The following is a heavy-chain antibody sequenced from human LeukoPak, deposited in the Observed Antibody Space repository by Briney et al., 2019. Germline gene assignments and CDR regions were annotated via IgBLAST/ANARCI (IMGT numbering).Heavy chain of an antibody. J-gene: IGHJ4*02. Sequence: SPTLSLTCTVAGGSISSYYRSWIRQPAGKGLEWIGRIYTSGSTNYNASLKSRVSMSVDTSKNQFSLKLSSVTAADTAVFYCAREDSGSYREFDYWGQGTLVTVSS. CDR1: GGSISSYY. CDR2: IYTSGST. V-gene: IGHV4-4*07. CDR3: AREDSGSYREFDY. D-gene: IGHD1-26*01.